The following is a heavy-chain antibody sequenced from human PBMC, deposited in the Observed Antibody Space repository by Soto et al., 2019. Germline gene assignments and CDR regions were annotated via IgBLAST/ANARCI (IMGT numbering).Heavy chain of an antibody. V-gene: IGHV4-59*01. CDR1: GGSLSSYY. CDR2: IYYSGST. Sequence: SETLSLTCTVSGGSLSSYYWSWIRQPPGKGLEWIGYIYYSGSTNYNPSLKSRVTISVDTSKNQFSLKLSSVTAADTAVYYCAMGSPEKILNCFDPWGKGTLVTVSS. D-gene: IGHD1-26*01. J-gene: IGHJ5*02. CDR3: AMGSPEKILNCFDP.